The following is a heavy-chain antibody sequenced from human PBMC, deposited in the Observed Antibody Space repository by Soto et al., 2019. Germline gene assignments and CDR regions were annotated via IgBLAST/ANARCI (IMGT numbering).Heavy chain of an antibody. D-gene: IGHD3-10*01. Sequence: ASVKVSCKASGYTFTTYYMHWVRQAPGQGLEWMGWINPNSGGTNYAQKSQGWVTMTRDTSISTAYMELSRLRSDDTAVYYCARALPRFGELWRASFDYWGQGTLVTVSS. CDR2: INPNSGGT. J-gene: IGHJ4*02. CDR3: ARALPRFGELWRASFDY. CDR1: GYTFTTYY. V-gene: IGHV1-2*04.